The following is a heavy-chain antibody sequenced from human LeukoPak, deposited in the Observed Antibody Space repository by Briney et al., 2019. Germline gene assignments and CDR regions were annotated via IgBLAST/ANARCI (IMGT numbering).Heavy chain of an antibody. CDR1: GRFIISYSHC. Sequence: LETLSLTCTVSGRFIISYSHCWGRIRQSPGKGLVWTGSICSSGTPYSNSSLKSQVTICVDTSKNESSLKLSAVTADDTAVYYCARQPEMLTIACYWGQRALLTVSS. CDR3: ARQPEMLTIACY. D-gene: IGHD3-3*01. J-gene: IGHJ4*02. CDR2: ICSSGTP. V-gene: IGHV4-39*01.